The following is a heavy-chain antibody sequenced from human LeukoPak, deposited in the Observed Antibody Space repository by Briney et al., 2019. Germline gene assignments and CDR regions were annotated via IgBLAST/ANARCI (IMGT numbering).Heavy chain of an antibody. CDR1: GFTFSSYA. CDR2: ISGSGGST. CDR3: AKGTMWPPGYFDY. V-gene: IGHV3-23*01. Sequence: GGSLRLSCAASGFTFSSYAMSWVRQAPGKGLEWVSAISGSGGSTYYADSVKGRFTISRDNSKNTLYLQMNSLRAEDTAVYHCAKGTMWPPGYFDYWGQGTLVTVSS. D-gene: IGHD2-21*01. J-gene: IGHJ4*02.